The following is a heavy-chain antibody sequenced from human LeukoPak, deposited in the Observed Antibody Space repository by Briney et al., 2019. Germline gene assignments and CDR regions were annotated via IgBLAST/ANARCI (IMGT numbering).Heavy chain of an antibody. V-gene: IGHV4-38-2*02. Sequence: LETLSLTCAVSGYSISTGYYWGWIRQPPGKGLEWIGNIWHSGGNYYNPSLKSRVTISLDTSKNQFSLRLTSVTAADTAVYYCARDPSSTGYYWGQGILVIVSS. D-gene: IGHD4-17*01. J-gene: IGHJ4*02. CDR1: GYSISTGYY. CDR2: IWHSGGN. CDR3: ARDPSSTGYY.